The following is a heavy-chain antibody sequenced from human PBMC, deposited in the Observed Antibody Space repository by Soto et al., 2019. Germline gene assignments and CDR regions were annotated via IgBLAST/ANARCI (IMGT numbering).Heavy chain of an antibody. Sequence: QVQLVESGGGVVQPGRSLRLSCAASGFNFSSYGMHWVRQAPGKGLEWVAFILYDGSNKYYADSVKGRFTISRDNSKNTLFLQMNSLRAEDTAVYYCAKDYSNYYGMDVWGQGTTVTVS. CDR1: GFNFSSYG. CDR3: AKDYSNYYGMDV. J-gene: IGHJ6*02. D-gene: IGHD1-26*01. CDR2: ILYDGSNK. V-gene: IGHV3-30*18.